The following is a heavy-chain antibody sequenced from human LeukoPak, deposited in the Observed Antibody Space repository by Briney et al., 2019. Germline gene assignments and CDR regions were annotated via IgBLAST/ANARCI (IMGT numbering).Heavy chain of an antibody. V-gene: IGHV4-34*01. CDR2: INHSVST. CDR3: ARGRSEYDFWSGYSPFAY. J-gene: IGHJ4*02. D-gene: IGHD3-3*01. CDR1: GGSFSGYY. Sequence: SETLSLTCAVYGGSFSGYYWSWIRQPPGKGLEWIGEINHSVSTNYNPSLKSRVTISVDTSKNQFSLKLSSVTAADTAVYYCARGRSEYDFWSGYSPFAYWGQGTLVTVSS.